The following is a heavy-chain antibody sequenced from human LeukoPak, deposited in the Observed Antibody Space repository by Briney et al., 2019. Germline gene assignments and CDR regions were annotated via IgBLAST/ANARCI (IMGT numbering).Heavy chain of an antibody. CDR1: GYTFTGYY. V-gene: IGHV1-8*03. CDR3: ARAGILTGFYSMDV. CDR2: MNPNSGNT. D-gene: IGHD3-9*01. Sequence: ASVKVSCKASGYTFTGYYLHWVRQAPGQGLEWMGWMNPNSGNTGYAQRFQGRVTITRNTSISTAYMELSSLRSEDTAVYYCARAGILTGFYSMDVWGKGTTVTVSS. J-gene: IGHJ6*04.